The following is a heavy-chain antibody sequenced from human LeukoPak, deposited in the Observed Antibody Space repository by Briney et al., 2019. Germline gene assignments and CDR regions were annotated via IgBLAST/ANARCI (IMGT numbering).Heavy chain of an antibody. J-gene: IGHJ6*03. V-gene: IGHV3-48*03. CDR2: ISTSGSTK. CDR1: GFTFSSFE. CDR3: ARDATTAVGWVYMDV. Sequence: GGSLRLSCAASGFTFSSFEMNWVRQAPGKGLEWLSHISTSGSTKYYANSVKGRFTISRDNAENSAYLQMSSLTAEDTGLYYCARDATTAVGWVYMDVWGKGTTVTISS. D-gene: IGHD6-13*01.